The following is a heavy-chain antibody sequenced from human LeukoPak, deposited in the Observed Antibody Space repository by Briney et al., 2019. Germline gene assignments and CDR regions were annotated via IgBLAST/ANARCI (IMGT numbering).Heavy chain of an antibody. CDR1: GFTFSNYE. D-gene: IGHD5-18*01. Sequence: GGSLRLSCAASGFTFSNYEMNWVRQAPGKGLEWVSYISSSGSNIYYADSVKGRFTISRDNAKNSLYLQMNSLRAEDTAVYYCARDDSYGLDYWGQGTRVTVSS. J-gene: IGHJ4*02. V-gene: IGHV3-48*03. CDR3: ARDDSYGLDY. CDR2: ISSSGSNI.